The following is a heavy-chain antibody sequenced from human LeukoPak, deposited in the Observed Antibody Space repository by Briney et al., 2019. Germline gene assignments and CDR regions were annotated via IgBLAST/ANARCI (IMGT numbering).Heavy chain of an antibody. Sequence: QPRRSLRLSCAASGFTFSSYGMHRVRQAPGKGLEWVAVIWYDGSNKYYADSVKGRFTISRDNSKNTLYLQMNSLRAEDTAVYYCAREGLEDIGVVVATYYYGMDVWGQGTTVTVSS. J-gene: IGHJ6*02. CDR1: GFTFSSYG. D-gene: IGHD2-15*01. CDR3: AREGLEDIGVVVATYYYGMDV. CDR2: IWYDGSNK. V-gene: IGHV3-33*01.